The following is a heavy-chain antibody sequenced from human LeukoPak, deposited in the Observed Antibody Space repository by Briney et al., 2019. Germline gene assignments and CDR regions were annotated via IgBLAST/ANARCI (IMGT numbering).Heavy chain of an antibody. Sequence: GRSLRLSCAASGFTFSSYGMHWVRQAPGKGLEWVAVISYDGSNKYYADSVTGRFTISRDNSKNTLYLQMNSLRAEDTAVYYCATAMVLRGWDYWGQGTLVTVSS. D-gene: IGHD3-10*01. CDR3: ATAMVLRGWDY. V-gene: IGHV3-30*03. CDR2: ISYDGSNK. J-gene: IGHJ4*02. CDR1: GFTFSSYG.